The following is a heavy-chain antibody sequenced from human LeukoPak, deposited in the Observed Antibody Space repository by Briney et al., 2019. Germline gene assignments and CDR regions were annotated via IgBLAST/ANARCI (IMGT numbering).Heavy chain of an antibody. CDR1: GFTFSSYA. J-gene: IGHJ6*03. V-gene: IGHV3-23*01. CDR3: AKTGAGYYCMDV. CDR2: ISGSGGST. D-gene: IGHD7-27*01. Sequence: GGSLRLSCAASGFTFSSYAMTWVRQAPGKGLEWVSAISGSGGSTYYADSVKGRFTISRDNSKNTLYLQMNSLRAEDTAVYYCAKTGAGYYCMDVWGKGTTVTVSS.